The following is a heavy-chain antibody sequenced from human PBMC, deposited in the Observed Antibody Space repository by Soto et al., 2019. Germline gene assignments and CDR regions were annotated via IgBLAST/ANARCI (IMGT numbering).Heavy chain of an antibody. CDR3: AREPVI. J-gene: IGHJ4*02. CDR2: IYYSGST. CDR1: GGSISSGGYY. V-gene: IGHV4-31*03. Sequence: QVQLQESGPGLVKPSQTLSLTCTVSGGSISSGGYYWSWIRQHPGKGLECIGYIYYSGSTYYNPSLRSRVTISGDTSKNQVSGKLSSGTAADTAGSYSAREPVIWGQGTLVTVSS. D-gene: IGHD3-10*01.